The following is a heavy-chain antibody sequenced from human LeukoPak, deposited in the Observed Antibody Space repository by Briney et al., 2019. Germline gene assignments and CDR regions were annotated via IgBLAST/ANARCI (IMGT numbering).Heavy chain of an antibody. CDR1: GVSIRSHY. D-gene: IGHD5-12*01. CDR2: IYYSGDT. J-gene: IGHJ4*02. Sequence: SETLSLTCTVSGVSIRSHYWSWIRQPPGKGLEWIGYIYYSGDTNYNPSLRSRVTLSIDTSKNQFSLNLNSVTAADTAVYYCARGLRLWSGPFGDWGQGTLVTVSS. V-gene: IGHV4-59*08. CDR3: ARGLRLWSGPFGD.